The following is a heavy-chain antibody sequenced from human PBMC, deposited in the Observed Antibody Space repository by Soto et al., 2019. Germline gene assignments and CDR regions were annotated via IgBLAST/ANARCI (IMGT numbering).Heavy chain of an antibody. J-gene: IGHJ6*02. CDR1: GGSISSYY. CDR2: IYYSVST. V-gene: IGHV4-59*08. D-gene: IGHD3-9*01. Sequence: SETLSLTCSVSGGSISSYYWSWIRQPPGKGLEWIGYIYYSVSTNYNPSLKSRVTISVDTSKNQFSLKLSSVTAADTAVYYCARHSPPMYDILTGTTLDPYYGMDVWGQGTTLTVSS. CDR3: ARHSPPMYDILTGTTLDPYYGMDV.